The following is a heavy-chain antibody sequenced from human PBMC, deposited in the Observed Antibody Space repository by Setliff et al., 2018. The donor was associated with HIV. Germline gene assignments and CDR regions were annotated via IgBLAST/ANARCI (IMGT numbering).Heavy chain of an antibody. Sequence: LRLSCAASGFTFMNYAMSWVRQAPGKGLAWVSTISGSGGNTYYADSVKGRFTISRDNSNNMLFLQMNSLRTEDTAVYYCAKGRRPVDLVSTSIRYYFYMGVWGKGTTVTVSS. D-gene: IGHD5-12*01. CDR2: ISGSGGNT. CDR3: AKGRRPVDLVSTSIRYYFYMGV. J-gene: IGHJ6*03. CDR1: GFTFMNYA. V-gene: IGHV3-23*01.